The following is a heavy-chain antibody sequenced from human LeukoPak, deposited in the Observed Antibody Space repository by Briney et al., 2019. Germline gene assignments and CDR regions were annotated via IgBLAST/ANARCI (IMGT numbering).Heavy chain of an antibody. D-gene: IGHD1-26*01. J-gene: IGHJ6*02. CDR3: ATDYHSPQYYYYGMDV. CDR1: GYTFTSYY. CDR2: INPSGGST. V-gene: IGHV1-46*01. Sequence: ASVKVSCRASGYTFTSYYMHWVRQAPGQGLEWMGIINPSGGSTSYAQKFQGRVTMTRDTSTSTAYMELSSLRSEDTAVYYCATDYHSPQYYYYGMDVWGQGTTVTVSS.